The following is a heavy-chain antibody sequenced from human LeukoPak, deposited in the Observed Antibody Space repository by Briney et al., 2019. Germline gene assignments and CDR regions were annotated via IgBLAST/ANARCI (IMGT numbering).Heavy chain of an antibody. CDR1: GYTFTDYY. D-gene: IGHD6-19*01. CDR3: AREPVTGTLNFFDP. Sequence: GASVKVSCKASGYTFTDYYLHWVRQAPGQGLEWTGWIKPNSGGTNYAHKFQGRVTMTRDTSLNTAYMELNRLISDDTAVYYCAREPVTGTLNFFDPWGQGALVTVTS. V-gene: IGHV1-2*02. CDR2: IKPNSGGT. J-gene: IGHJ5*02.